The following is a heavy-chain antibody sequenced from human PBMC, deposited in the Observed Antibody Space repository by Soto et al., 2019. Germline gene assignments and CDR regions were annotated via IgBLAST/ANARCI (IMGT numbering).Heavy chain of an antibody. D-gene: IGHD3-3*01. CDR1: GFTFSSYG. CDR2: ISYDGSNK. J-gene: IGHJ6*03. CDR3: AKGGVRFLEWFGYYYYYMDV. Sequence: GGSLRLSCAASGFTFSSYGMHWVRQAPGKGLEWVAVISYDGSNKYYADSVKGRFTISRDNSKNTLYLQMNSLRAEDTAVYYCAKGGVRFLEWFGYYYYYMDVWGKGTTVTVSS. V-gene: IGHV3-30*18.